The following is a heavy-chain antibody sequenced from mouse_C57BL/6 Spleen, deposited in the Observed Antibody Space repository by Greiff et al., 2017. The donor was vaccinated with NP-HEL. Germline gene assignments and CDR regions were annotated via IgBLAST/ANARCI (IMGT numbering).Heavy chain of an antibody. V-gene: IGHV1-15*01. J-gene: IGHJ3*01. Sequence: VKLQESGAELVRPGASVTLSCKASGYTFTDYEMHWVKQTPVHGLEWIGAIDPETGGTAYNQKFKGKAILTADKSSSTAYMELRSLTSEDSAVYYCTLGRRAYWGQGTLVTVSA. D-gene: IGHD4-1*01. CDR1: GYTFTDYE. CDR2: IDPETGGT. CDR3: TLGRRAY.